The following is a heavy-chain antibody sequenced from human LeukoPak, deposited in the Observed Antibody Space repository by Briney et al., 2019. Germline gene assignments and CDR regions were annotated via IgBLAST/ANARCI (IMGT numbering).Heavy chain of an antibody. Sequence: SETLSLTCTVSGGSISPYYGSWIRQPPGKGLEWIGNIYYTGSTNYSPSLKSRVTMSVATSKNQFSLKLSSVTAADTAVYYCAREADYYGSGSYYSPYYYYMDVWGKGTTVTISS. V-gene: IGHV4-59*12. J-gene: IGHJ6*03. CDR1: GGSISPYY. CDR3: AREADYYGSGSYYSPYYYYMDV. D-gene: IGHD3-10*01. CDR2: IYYTGST.